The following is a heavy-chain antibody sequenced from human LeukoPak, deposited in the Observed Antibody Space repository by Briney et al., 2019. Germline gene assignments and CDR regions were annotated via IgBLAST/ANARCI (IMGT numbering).Heavy chain of an antibody. D-gene: IGHD6-13*01. CDR1: GYTFTSYY. CDR3: ARDRTYIAAAGTAIDY. Sequence: ASVKVSCKASGYTFTSYYMHWVRQAPGQGLEWMGIINPSGGSTSYAQKLQGRVTMTTDTSTSTAYMELRSLRSDDTAVYYCARDRTYIAAAGTAIDYWGQGTLVTVSS. CDR2: INPSGGST. J-gene: IGHJ4*02. V-gene: IGHV1-46*01.